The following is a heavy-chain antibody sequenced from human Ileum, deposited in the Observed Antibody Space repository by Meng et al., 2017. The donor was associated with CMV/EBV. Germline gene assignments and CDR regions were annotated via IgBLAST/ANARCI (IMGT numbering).Heavy chain of an antibody. CDR3: ARRPDILTGFNWFDP. D-gene: IGHD3-9*01. CDR2: VYYGGNT. Sequence: GDIRHRRCYWGGIRQHRRRWLERIRSVYYGGNTFYSPSHKSRDTISVDTSKNQFSLKLSSVTAADTAVCYCARRPDILTGFNWFDPWGQGALVTVSS. J-gene: IGHJ5*02. V-gene: IGHV4-39*01. CDR1: GDIRHRRCY.